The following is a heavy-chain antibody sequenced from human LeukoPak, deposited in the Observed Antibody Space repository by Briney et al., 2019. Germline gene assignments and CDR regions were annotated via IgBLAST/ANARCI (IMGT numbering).Heavy chain of an antibody. V-gene: IGHV3-30-3*01. D-gene: IGHD2-21*02. CDR1: GFTFSSYA. CDR3: ARDATLLYCGGDCYYLDY. Sequence: PGRSLRLSCAASGFTFSSYAMHWVRQAPGKGLEWVAVISYDGSNKYYADSVKGRFTISRDNSKNTLYLQMNSLRAEDTAVYYCARDATLLYCGGDCYYLDYWGQGTLVTVSS. CDR2: ISYDGSNK. J-gene: IGHJ4*02.